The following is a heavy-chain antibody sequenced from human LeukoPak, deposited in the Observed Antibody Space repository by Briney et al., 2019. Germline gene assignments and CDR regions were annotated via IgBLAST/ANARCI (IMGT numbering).Heavy chain of an antibody. V-gene: IGHV3-66*01. CDR3: ARGHATDGNYYDY. Sequence: GGSLRLSCAVSGFIVSSYYMNWVRQAPGKGLEWVSIFYSGGSIYYLDSVKGRFTISRDNSKNTLYLQMNNLRADDTAVYYCARGHATDGNYYDYWGQGTLVTVSS. D-gene: IGHD2-8*01. CDR1: GFIVSSYY. CDR2: FYSGGSI. J-gene: IGHJ4*02.